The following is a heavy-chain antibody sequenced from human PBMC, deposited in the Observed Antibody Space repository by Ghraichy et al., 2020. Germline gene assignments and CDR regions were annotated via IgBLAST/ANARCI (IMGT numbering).Heavy chain of an antibody. CDR2: INPNSGGT. D-gene: IGHD3-3*01. J-gene: IGHJ5*02. CDR3: ARGSYYDFFESNWFDP. CDR1: GYTFTGYY. V-gene: IGHV1-2*04. Sequence: ASVKVSCKASGYTFTGYYMHWVRQAPGQGLEWMGWINPNSGGTNYAQKFQGWVTMTRDTSISTAYMELSRLRSDDTAVYYCARGSYYDFFESNWFDPWGQGTLVTVSS.